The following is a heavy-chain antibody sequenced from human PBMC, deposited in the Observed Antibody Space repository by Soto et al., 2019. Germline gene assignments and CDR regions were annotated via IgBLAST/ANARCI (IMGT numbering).Heavy chain of an antibody. CDR3: ARDYGGNSRYYYYGMDV. Sequence: GAPGKGSFKGSGGNLSRDAINWVRQGPGQSLEWMGGSIPICGTANYAQKFQGRVTMTADESTSTAYMEVSSLRSEDTAVYYCARDYGGNSRYYYYGMDVWGQGTTVTVSS. CDR2: SIPICGTA. CDR1: GGNLSRDA. J-gene: IGHJ6*02. V-gene: IGHV1-69*13. D-gene: IGHD4-17*01.